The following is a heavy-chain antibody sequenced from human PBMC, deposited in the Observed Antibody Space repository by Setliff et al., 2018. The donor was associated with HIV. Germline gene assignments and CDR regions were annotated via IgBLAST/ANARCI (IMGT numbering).Heavy chain of an antibody. CDR1: GGSFIGSSFR. V-gene: IGHV4-39*07. CDR2: IAYSGTTMYF. J-gene: IGHJ4*02. Sequence: SETLSLTCNVSGGSFIGSSFRSTWIRQAPGKGLEWIGDIAYSGTTMYFNYNPSLESRLSLSEDTSRHQFSLKLTSVTADDTCIYYCARGPPFAYWGQGLLVTVSS. CDR3: ARGPPFAY.